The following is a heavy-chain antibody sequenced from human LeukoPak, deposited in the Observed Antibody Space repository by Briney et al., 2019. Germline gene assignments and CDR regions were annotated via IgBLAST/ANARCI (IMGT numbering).Heavy chain of an antibody. D-gene: IGHD6-6*01. CDR2: ISYDGSNK. J-gene: IGHJ4*02. CDR1: GFTFSSNA. CDR3: ATSHRSWSLPGFDF. Sequence: GGSLRLSCAASGFTFSSNAMHWVRQAPGKGLEWVAVISYDGSNKYYADSVKGRFTISRDSSKNTLYLQMNNLKAEDTAVYYCATSHRSWSLPGFDFWGQGTLVSVSS. V-gene: IGHV3-30*03.